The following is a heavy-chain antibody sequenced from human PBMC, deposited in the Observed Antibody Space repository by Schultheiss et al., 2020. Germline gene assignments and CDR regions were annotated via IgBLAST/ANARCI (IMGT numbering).Heavy chain of an antibody. V-gene: IGHV1-8*01. J-gene: IGHJ5*02. D-gene: IGHD3-9*01. CDR2: MNPNSGNT. CDR3: ARGYDILTGQEGGYWFDP. CDR1: GSTFTSYD. Sequence: ASGKVSCKASGSTFTSYDINWVRQATGQGLEWMGWMNPNSGNTGYAQKFQGRVTMTRNTSISTAYMELSSLRSEDTAVYYCARGYDILTGQEGGYWFDPWGQGTLVTVSS.